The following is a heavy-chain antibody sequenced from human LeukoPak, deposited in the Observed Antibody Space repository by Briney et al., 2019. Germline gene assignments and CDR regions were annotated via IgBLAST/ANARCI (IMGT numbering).Heavy chain of an antibody. CDR1: GFTFSLYG. Sequence: GGSLRLSCAASGFTFSLYGMHWVRQAPGKGLEWVAVISYHGNNEYYADSVKGRFTISRDNSKNTLYLQMNSLTAEDTPVYYCARCPESSGYYYELDSWGQGTLVTVSS. CDR2: ISYHGNNE. J-gene: IGHJ4*02. D-gene: IGHD3-22*01. CDR3: ARCPESSGYYYELDS. V-gene: IGHV3-30*03.